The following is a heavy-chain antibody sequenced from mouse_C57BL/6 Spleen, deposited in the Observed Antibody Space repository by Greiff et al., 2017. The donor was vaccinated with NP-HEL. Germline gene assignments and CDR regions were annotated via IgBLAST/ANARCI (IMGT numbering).Heavy chain of an antibody. CDR2: IYPGSGST. CDR3: ARGLLRSWFAY. J-gene: IGHJ3*01. D-gene: IGHD1-1*01. V-gene: IGHV1-55*01. CDR1: GYTFTSYW. Sequence: QVQLKQSGAELVKPGASVKMSCKASGYTFTSYWITWVKQRPGQGLEWIGDIYPGSGSTNYNEKFKSKATLTVDTSSSTAYMQLSSLTSEDSAVYYCARGLLRSWFAYWGQGTLVTVSA.